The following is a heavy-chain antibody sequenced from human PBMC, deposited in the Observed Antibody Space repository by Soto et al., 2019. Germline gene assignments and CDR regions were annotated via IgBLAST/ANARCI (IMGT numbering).Heavy chain of an antibody. Sequence: QVQLVQSGAEVKKPGSSVKVSCKASGGTFSSYAISWVQQAPGQGLEWMGGIIPIFGTANYAQKFQGRVTITADESTSTAYMELSSLRSEDTAVYYCARAVVGATYDNWFDPWGQGTLVTVSS. CDR3: ARAVVGATYDNWFDP. D-gene: IGHD1-26*01. V-gene: IGHV1-69*01. CDR1: GGTFSSYA. J-gene: IGHJ5*02. CDR2: IIPIFGTA.